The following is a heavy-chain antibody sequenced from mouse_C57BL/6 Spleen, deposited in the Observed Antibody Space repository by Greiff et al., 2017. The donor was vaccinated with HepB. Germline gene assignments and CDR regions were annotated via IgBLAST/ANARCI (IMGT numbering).Heavy chain of an antibody. CDR1: GFTFSDYY. V-gene: IGHV5-16*01. J-gene: IGHJ1*03. D-gene: IGHD1-1*01. Sequence: EVKVVESEGGLVQPGSSMKLSCTASGFTFSDYYMAWVRQVPEKGLEWVANINYDGSSTYYLDSLKSRFIISRDNAKNILYLQMSSLKSEDTATYYCARGSTVVATDWYFDVWGTGTRSPSPQ. CDR2: INYDGSST. CDR3: ARGSTVVATDWYFDV.